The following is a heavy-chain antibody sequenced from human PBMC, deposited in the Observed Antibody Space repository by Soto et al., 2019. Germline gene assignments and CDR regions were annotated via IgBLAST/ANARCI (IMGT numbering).Heavy chain of an antibody. D-gene: IGHD6-19*01. J-gene: IGHJ4*02. Sequence: PGGSLRLSCAASGFTFSSYAMSWVRQAPGKGLEWVSVISGDGGSTYYADSVKGRFTISRDNSKNSLYLQMNSLRAEDTALYYCAKDKFRYSSGWYGGGTDYWGQGTLVTVSS. CDR2: ISGDGGST. V-gene: IGHV3-43*02. CDR3: AKDKFRYSSGWYGGGTDY. CDR1: GFTFSSYA.